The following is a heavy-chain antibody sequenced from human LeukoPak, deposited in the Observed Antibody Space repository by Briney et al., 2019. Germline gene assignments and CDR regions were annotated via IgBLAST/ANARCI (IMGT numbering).Heavy chain of an antibody. CDR3: ARLYCSSTSCYGYYYYMDV. V-gene: IGHV1-18*01. CDR2: ISAYNGNT. J-gene: IGHJ6*03. D-gene: IGHD2-2*01. Sequence: ASVKVSCKASGYTFTSYGISWVRQAPGQGLEWMGWISAYNGNTNYAQKLQGRVTMTTDTSTSTAYMELRSLRSDDTAVYYCARLYCSSTSCYGYYYYMDVWGKGTTVTVSS. CDR1: GYTFTSYG.